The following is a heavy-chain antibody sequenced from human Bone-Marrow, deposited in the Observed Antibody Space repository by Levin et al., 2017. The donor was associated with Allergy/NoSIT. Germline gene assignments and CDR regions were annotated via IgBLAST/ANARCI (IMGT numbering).Heavy chain of an antibody. J-gene: IGHJ4*02. CDR3: ARHINIEPRQPSRLDF. Sequence: GGSLRLSCKASGYRFTNYWIGWVRQMPGKGLEWMGIVYPGNSTIIYNPSFQGRVAISADKSITTAYLRWNSLKASDTAIYYCARHINIEPRQPSRLDFWGQGTLVTVSS. V-gene: IGHV5-51*01. D-gene: IGHD6-6*01. CDR2: VYPGNSTI. CDR1: GYRFTNYW.